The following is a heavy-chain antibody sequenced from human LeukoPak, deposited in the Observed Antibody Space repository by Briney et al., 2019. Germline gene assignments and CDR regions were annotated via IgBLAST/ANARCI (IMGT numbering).Heavy chain of an antibody. CDR1: RFTFSNYA. Sequence: GGSLRLSCAASRFTFSNYAMSWVRQAPGKGLEWVSTISGSGGSTYYADSVKGRFTISKDNSKNTLHLQMNSLRAEDTAVYYCAKSAYYDSSGFYREYYFDYWGQGTLVTVSS. J-gene: IGHJ4*02. D-gene: IGHD3-22*01. V-gene: IGHV3-23*01. CDR3: AKSAYYDSSGFYREYYFDY. CDR2: ISGSGGST.